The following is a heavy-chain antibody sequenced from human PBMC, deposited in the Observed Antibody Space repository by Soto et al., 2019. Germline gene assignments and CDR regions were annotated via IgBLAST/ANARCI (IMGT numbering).Heavy chain of an antibody. Sequence: SETLSLTCTVSGGSISSSSYYWGWIRQPPGKGLEWIGSIYYSGSTYYNPSLKSRVTISVDTSKNQFSLKLSSVTAADTAVYYCARLFPHYYYMDVWGKGTTVTVSS. CDR3: ARLFPHYYYMDV. CDR2: IYYSGST. CDR1: GGSISSSSYY. V-gene: IGHV4-39*01. J-gene: IGHJ6*03.